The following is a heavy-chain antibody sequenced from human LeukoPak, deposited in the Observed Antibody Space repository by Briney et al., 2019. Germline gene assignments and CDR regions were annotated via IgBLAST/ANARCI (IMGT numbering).Heavy chain of an antibody. CDR3: ARDGKAYCGGDCYSSFDY. CDR2: IWYDGSNK. D-gene: IGHD2-21*02. J-gene: IGHJ4*02. CDR1: GFTFSSYG. V-gene: IGHV3-33*01. Sequence: PGGSLRLPCAASGFTFSSYGMHWVRQAPGKGLEWVAVIWYDGSNKYYADSVKGRFTISRDNSKNTLYLQMNSLRAEDTAVYYCARDGKAYCGGDCYSSFDYWGQGTLVTVSS.